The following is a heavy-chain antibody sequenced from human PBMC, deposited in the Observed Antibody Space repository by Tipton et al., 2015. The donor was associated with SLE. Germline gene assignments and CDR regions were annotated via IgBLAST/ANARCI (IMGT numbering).Heavy chain of an antibody. CDR3: AREEVIMNAFDV. CDR1: GFTFSSYA. J-gene: IGHJ3*01. CDR2: ISYDGSNK. V-gene: IGHV3-30*04. D-gene: IGHD3-3*01. Sequence: SLRLSCAASGFTFSSYAMHWARQAPGKGLEWVAVISYDGSNKYYADSVKGRFTISRDNSKNTLYLQMNSLRPEDTAVYYCAREEVIMNAFDVWGQGTMVTVSS.